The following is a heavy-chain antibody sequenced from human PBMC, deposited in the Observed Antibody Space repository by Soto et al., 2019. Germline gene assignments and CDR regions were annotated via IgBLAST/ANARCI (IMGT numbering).Heavy chain of an antibody. D-gene: IGHD6-6*01. V-gene: IGHV3-30*18. CDR3: AKDKSIALDY. CDR2: ISYDGSNK. J-gene: IGHJ4*02. CDR1: GVTFSSYG. Sequence: SLRLSCAASGVTFSSYGMHWVRQAPGKGLEWVAVISYDGSNKYYADSVKGRFTISRDNSKNTLYLQMNSLRAEDTAVYYCAKDKSIALDYWGQGTLVTVSS.